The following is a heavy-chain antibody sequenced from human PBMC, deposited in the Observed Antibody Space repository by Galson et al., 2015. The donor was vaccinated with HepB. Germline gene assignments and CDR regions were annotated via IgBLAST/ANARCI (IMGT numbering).Heavy chain of an antibody. V-gene: IGHV3-30*03. Sequence: SLRLSCAASGFTFSNYGMHWVRQAPGKGLEWVAVISSDQKNTYYADSLKGRFTISRDNSKNTLYLQMNSLRAEDTAVYYCARDPTVTTPGYYYFYMDVWGKGATVTISS. CDR3: ARDPTVTTPGYYYFYMDV. J-gene: IGHJ6*03. CDR2: ISSDQKNT. CDR1: GFTFSNYG. D-gene: IGHD4-11*01.